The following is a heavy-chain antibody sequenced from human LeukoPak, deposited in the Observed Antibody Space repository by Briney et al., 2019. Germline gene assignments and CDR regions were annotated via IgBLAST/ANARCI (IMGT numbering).Heavy chain of an antibody. V-gene: IGHV4-39*01. CDR3: ARAFRARYFDL. D-gene: IGHD2/OR15-2a*01. CDR2: IYYSGST. CDR1: GGSISRGGHY. J-gene: IGHJ2*01. Sequence: KSSETLSLTCSVSGGSISRGGHYWSWIRQPPGKGLEWIGIIYYSGSTYYNPSLKGRVTISVDTSKNQLSLKLSSVTAADTAVYYCARAFRARYFDLWGRGTLVTVSS.